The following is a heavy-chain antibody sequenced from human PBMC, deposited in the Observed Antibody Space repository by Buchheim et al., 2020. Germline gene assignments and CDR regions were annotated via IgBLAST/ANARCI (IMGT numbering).Heavy chain of an antibody. CDR3: ANMYGGVAAATPWLYNMDV. Sequence: QVQLVESGGGVVQTGRSLRLSCAASGFTFSSYFMHWVRQAPGKGLEWVAVISYDGINKYYADSVKGRFTISRDNSKNKLFLQMNSLRAEDTAVYYCANMYGGVAAATPWLYNMDVWGQGTT. J-gene: IGHJ6*02. CDR1: GFTFSSYF. D-gene: IGHD2-15*01. V-gene: IGHV3-30*18. CDR2: ISYDGINK.